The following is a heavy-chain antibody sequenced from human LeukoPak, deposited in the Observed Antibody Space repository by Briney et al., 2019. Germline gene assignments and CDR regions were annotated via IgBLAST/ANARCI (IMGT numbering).Heavy chain of an antibody. Sequence: GGSLRLSCAASGFTFSDYYMSWLRQAPGKGLEWVSYISSSGSTIYYADSVKGRFTISRDNAKNSLYLQMNSLRAEDTAVYYCARGGKFGEVLYPPDYWGQGTLVTVSS. V-gene: IGHV3-11*01. CDR1: GFTFSDYY. CDR3: ARGGKFGEVLYPPDY. J-gene: IGHJ4*02. D-gene: IGHD3-10*01. CDR2: ISSSGSTI.